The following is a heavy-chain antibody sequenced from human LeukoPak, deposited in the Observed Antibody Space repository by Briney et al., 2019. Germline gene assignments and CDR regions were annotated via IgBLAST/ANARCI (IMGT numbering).Heavy chain of an antibody. J-gene: IGHJ4*02. CDR3: AKCNSEDYYGSY. V-gene: IGHV3-23*01. CDR1: GVTFSSYA. D-gene: IGHD3-10*01. CDR2: ISGSGGST. Sequence: GGSLRLSCAASGVTFSSYAMSWGRHAPGKGRECGSAISGSGGSTYYADSVKGRFTISRDNSKNTLYLQMNSLRAEDTAVYYCAKCNSEDYYGSYWGQGTLVTVSS.